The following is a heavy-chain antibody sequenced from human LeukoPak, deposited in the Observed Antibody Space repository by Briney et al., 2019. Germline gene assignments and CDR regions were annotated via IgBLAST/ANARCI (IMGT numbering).Heavy chain of an antibody. CDR3: ARAGVATTKVAIGY. CDR1: GYTFTSYG. D-gene: IGHD5-12*01. J-gene: IGHJ4*02. V-gene: IGHV1-18*01. Sequence: ASVKVSCKASGYTFTSYGISWVRQAPGQGLEWMGWISAYNGNTNYAQKLQGRVTMTTDTSTSTAYMELRSLRADDTAVYYCARAGVATTKVAIGYWGQGTLVTVSS. CDR2: ISAYNGNT.